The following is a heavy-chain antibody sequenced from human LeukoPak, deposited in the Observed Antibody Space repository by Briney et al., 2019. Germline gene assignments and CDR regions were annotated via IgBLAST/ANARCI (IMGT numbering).Heavy chain of an antibody. V-gene: IGHV3-11*01. Sequence: GGSLRLSCAASGFTFSDYYMSWIRQAPGKGLEWVSYISSSGSTIYYADSVKGRFTISRDNAKNSLYLQMNSLRAEDTAVYYCARDKDVVWGSESYFDYWGQGTLVTASS. CDR2: ISSSGSTI. D-gene: IGHD7-27*01. CDR1: GFTFSDYY. J-gene: IGHJ4*02. CDR3: ARDKDVVWGSESYFDY.